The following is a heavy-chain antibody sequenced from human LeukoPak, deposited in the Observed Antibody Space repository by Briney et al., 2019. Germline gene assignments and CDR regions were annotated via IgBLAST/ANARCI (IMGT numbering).Heavy chain of an antibody. Sequence: SETLSLTCTVSGGSISSGGYYWSWIRQHPGKGLEWIGYIYYSGSTYYNPSLKSRVTISVDRSKNQFTLKLSSVTAADTAVYYCARAVGVYDFWSGYYRTNWFDPWGQGTLVTVSS. CDR3: ARAVGVYDFWSGYYRTNWFDP. J-gene: IGHJ5*02. CDR1: GGSISSGGYY. CDR2: IYYSGST. V-gene: IGHV4-31*03. D-gene: IGHD3-3*01.